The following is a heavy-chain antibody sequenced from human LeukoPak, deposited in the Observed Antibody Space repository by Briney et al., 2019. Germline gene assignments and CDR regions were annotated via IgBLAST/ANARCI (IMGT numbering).Heavy chain of an antibody. J-gene: IGHJ4*02. CDR1: GYTFTSYY. CDR2: INPSGGST. CDR3: AKDLDYGSGMEYYFDY. Sequence: ASVKVSCKASGYTFTSYYMHWVRQAPGQGLEWMGIINPSGGSTSYAQKFQGRVTMTRDTSTSTVYMELSSLRSEDTAVYYCAKDLDYGSGMEYYFDYWGQGTLVTVSS. V-gene: IGHV1-46*01. D-gene: IGHD3-10*01.